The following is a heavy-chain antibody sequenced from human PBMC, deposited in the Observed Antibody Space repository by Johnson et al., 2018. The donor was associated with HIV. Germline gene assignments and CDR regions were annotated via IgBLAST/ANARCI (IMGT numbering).Heavy chain of an antibody. CDR3: ATARRAIDV. D-gene: IGHD6-6*01. CDR2: IWYDGSNK. Sequence: QVQLVESGGGVVQPGRSLRLSCAASGFTFSNYGMHWVRQAPGKGLEWVAVIWYDGSNKYYVDSVKGRFTISRDNAKNSLYLQMNSLRAEDTAVYYCATARRAIDVWGQGTMATVSS. V-gene: IGHV3-33*03. CDR1: GFTFSNYG. J-gene: IGHJ3*01.